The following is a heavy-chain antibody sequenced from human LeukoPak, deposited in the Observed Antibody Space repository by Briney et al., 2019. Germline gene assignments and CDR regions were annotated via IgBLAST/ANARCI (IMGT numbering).Heavy chain of an antibody. CDR2: INPNSGGT. Sequence: ASVKVSCKASGYTFTGYYMHWVRQAPGQGLEWMGWINPNSGGTNYAQKFQGRVTMTRDTSISTAYMELSRLRSDDTAVYYCARDRTKYCSNTSCPLDYWGQGTLVTVSS. CDR3: ARDRTKYCSNTSCPLDY. CDR1: GYTFTGYY. J-gene: IGHJ4*02. V-gene: IGHV1-2*02. D-gene: IGHD2-2*01.